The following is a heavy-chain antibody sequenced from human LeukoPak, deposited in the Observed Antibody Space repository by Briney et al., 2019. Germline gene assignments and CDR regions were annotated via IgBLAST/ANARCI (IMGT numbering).Heavy chain of an antibody. CDR1: GFTFSSYS. CDR2: ISSSSSYI. CDR3: ARPYYYASSGYYHTHFDY. J-gene: IGHJ4*02. D-gene: IGHD3-22*01. V-gene: IGHV3-21*01. Sequence: GGSLRLSCAASGFTFSSYSMNWVRQAPGKGLEWVSSISSSSSYIYYADSVKGRFTISRDNAKSSLYLQMNSLGAEDTAVYYCARPYYYASSGYYHTHFDYWGQGTLVTVSS.